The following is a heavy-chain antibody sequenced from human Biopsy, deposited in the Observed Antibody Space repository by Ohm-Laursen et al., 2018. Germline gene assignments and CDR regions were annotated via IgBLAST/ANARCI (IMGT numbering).Heavy chain of an antibody. D-gene: IGHD3-3*01. J-gene: IGHJ3*02. V-gene: IGHV1-18*04. CDR1: GYTFTAYG. CDR3: ARDPGYDFWSGSDPFDI. CDR2: ISTYNDDT. Sequence: ASVKVSCKTSGYTFTAYGISWVRQAPGQGLEWMGWISTYNDDTNIAQKLQGRVSMTTDTSTRTAYMELRSLRSGDTAIYFCARDPGYDFWSGSDPFDIWGQGTLVTVSS.